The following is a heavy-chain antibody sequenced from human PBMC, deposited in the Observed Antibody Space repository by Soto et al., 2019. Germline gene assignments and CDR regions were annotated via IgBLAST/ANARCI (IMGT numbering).Heavy chain of an antibody. J-gene: IGHJ6*02. V-gene: IGHV1-8*01. Sequence: QVQLVQSGAEVKKPGASVKVSCKASGYTFTSYDINWVRQATGQGIEWMGWMNPNSGNTGYAQKFQGRVTMTRNTSISTAYMELSSLRSEDTAVYYCASGSGWDYYYYYGMDVWGQGTTVTVSS. D-gene: IGHD6-19*01. CDR2: MNPNSGNT. CDR1: GYTFTSYD. CDR3: ASGSGWDYYYYYGMDV.